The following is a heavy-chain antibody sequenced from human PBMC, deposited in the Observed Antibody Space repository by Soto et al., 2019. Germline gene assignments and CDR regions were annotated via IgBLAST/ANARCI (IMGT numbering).Heavy chain of an antibody. D-gene: IGHD3-3*01. J-gene: IGHJ6*02. CDR3: ARGRRTYYDFWSGYERSYYYGMDV. Sequence: GASVKVSCKASGYTFTGYYMHWVRQAPGQGLEWMGWINPNSGGTNYAQKFQGWVTMTRDTSISTAYMELSRLRSDDTAVYYCARGRRTYYDFWSGYERSYYYGMDVWGQGTTVTVSS. CDR1: GYTFTGYY. CDR2: INPNSGGT. V-gene: IGHV1-2*04.